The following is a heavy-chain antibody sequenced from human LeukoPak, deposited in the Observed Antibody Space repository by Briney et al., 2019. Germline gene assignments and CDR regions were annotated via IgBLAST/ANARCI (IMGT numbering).Heavy chain of an antibody. Sequence: PGGSLRLSCAASGFTFSGSAMHWVRQASGKGLEWIGRIRSKANSYATAYAASVKGRFTISRDDSKNTAYLQMNSLKTEDTAVYYCTGWFGEFPFDYWGQGTLVTVSS. CDR2: IRSKANSYAT. J-gene: IGHJ4*02. CDR1: GFTFSGSA. D-gene: IGHD3-10*01. V-gene: IGHV3-73*01. CDR3: TGWFGEFPFDY.